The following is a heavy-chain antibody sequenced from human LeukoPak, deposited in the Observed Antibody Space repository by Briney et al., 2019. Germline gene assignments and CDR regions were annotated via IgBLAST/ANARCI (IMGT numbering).Heavy chain of an antibody. J-gene: IGHJ6*03. CDR1: GGSVSDFY. V-gene: IGHV4-59*02. Sequence: SETLSLTCSISGGSVSDFYWSWIRQSPGKGLKWIGYIYYGGSTTYSPSLKSRVSISRDTSRNHLSLKLTSVTAADTAVYYCARNGGSRFFYYYMDIWGEGTTVSVSS. D-gene: IGHD3-16*01. CDR3: ARNGGSRFFYYYMDI. CDR2: IYYGGST.